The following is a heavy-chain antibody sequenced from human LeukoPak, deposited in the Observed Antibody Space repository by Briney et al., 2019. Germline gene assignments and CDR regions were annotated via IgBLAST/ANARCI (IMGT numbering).Heavy chain of an antibody. CDR1: GXSISSGGYY. D-gene: IGHD3-22*01. CDR3: ARDLGGYYDSSGYYYDAFDI. V-gene: IGHV4-31*03. Sequence: ASETLSLTCTVSGXSISSGGYYWSWIRQHPGKGLECIGYIYYSGSTYYNPSLKSRVTISVDTSKNQFSLKLSSVTAADTAVYYCARDLGGYYDSSGYYYDAFDIWGQGTMVTVSS. J-gene: IGHJ3*02. CDR2: IYYSGST.